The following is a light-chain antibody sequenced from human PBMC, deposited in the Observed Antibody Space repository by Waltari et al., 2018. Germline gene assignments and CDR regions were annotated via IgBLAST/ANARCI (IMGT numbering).Light chain of an antibody. Sequence: QSVLTQPPSASGTPGRRVTISCSGSSSNIGSNTVNWFQQLPGTAPKLLIYTNNQRPSGVPDRFSGSKSGTSASLAISGLQSDDEADYYCAAWDDSLNGHVVFGGGTKLTVL. CDR3: AAWDDSLNGHVV. J-gene: IGLJ2*01. CDR1: SSNIGSNT. CDR2: TNN. V-gene: IGLV1-44*01.